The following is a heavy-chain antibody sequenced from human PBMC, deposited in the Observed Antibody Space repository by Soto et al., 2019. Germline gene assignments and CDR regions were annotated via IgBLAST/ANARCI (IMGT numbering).Heavy chain of an antibody. J-gene: IGHJ3*02. CDR3: ATSTWYAFDI. D-gene: IGHD6-13*01. CDR2: ISGSSDFL. V-gene: IGHV3-21*01. CDR1: GFTFINSI. Sequence: GGSLRLSCAASGFTFINSIINWVRQAPGQGLEWVSSISGSSDFLYYADSVKGRFTISRDTATSSLYLQMNSLRAEDTAVYYCATSTWYAFDIWGQGTMVTVSS.